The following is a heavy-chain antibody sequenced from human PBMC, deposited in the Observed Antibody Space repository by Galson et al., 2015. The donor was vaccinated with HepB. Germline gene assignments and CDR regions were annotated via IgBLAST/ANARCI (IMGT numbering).Heavy chain of an antibody. Sequence: SVKVSCKASGYTFTTYGITWVRQAPGQGLEWMGWISGYNGNTNHAQKFQDRVTMTTDTSTNTAYMELWSLRSDDTAVYYCARFPQWAQQGWFDPWGQETLVTVSS. V-gene: IGHV1-18*04. CDR2: ISGYNGNT. J-gene: IGHJ5*02. D-gene: IGHD1-26*01. CDR1: GYTFTTYG. CDR3: ARFPQWAQQGWFDP.